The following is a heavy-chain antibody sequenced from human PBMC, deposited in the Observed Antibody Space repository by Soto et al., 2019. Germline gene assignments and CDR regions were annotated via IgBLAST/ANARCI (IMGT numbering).Heavy chain of an antibody. V-gene: IGHV1-69*06. CDR1: GGTFSSYA. CDR3: ARSKEPSYDFWYGMDV. D-gene: IGHD3-3*01. CDR2: IIPIFGTA. J-gene: IGHJ6*02. Sequence: GXSVKVSCKASGGTFSSYAISWVRQAPGQGLEWMGGIIPIFGTANYAQKFQGRVTITADKSTSTAYMELSSLRSEDTAVYYCARSKEPSYDFWYGMDVWGQGPTVTVSS.